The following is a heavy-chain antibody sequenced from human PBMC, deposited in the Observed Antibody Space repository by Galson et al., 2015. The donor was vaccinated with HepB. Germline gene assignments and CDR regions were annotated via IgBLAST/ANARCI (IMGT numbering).Heavy chain of an antibody. J-gene: IGHJ6*02. D-gene: IGHD3-9*01. CDR1: GFTFSRNA. CDR2: ISGSGGTT. Sequence: SLRLSCAASGFTFSRNAMSWVRQAPGKGLEWVSGISGSGGTTYYADSVKGRFTISRDNSKNTLFLQMSSLRAEDTAVYFCARRGFDWLLGHYYYGMDVWGQGTTVTVSS. CDR3: ARRGFDWLLGHYYYGMDV. V-gene: IGHV3-23*01.